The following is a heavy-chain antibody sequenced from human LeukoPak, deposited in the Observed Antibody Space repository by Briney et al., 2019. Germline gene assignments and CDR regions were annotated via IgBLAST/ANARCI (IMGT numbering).Heavy chain of an antibody. J-gene: IGHJ4*02. D-gene: IGHD5-12*01. CDR1: GGSISTYY. CDR3: ARRLVALSD. V-gene: IGHV4-59*12. CDR2: IYYTGST. Sequence: SETLSLTCTLSGGSISTYYWSWVRQPPGKGLEWIGYIYYTGSTNYNPSLRSRVTISVDTSKNQFFLKLISVTAADTAVYYCARRLVALSDWGQGTLVTVSS.